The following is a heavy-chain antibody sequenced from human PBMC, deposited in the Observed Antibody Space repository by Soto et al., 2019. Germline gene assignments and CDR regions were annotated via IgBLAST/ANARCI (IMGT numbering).Heavy chain of an antibody. CDR2: VYYTGST. V-gene: IGHV4-59*01. CDR1: GDSLSTFY. CDR3: ARDRGSHYDSSGYSYYYYYYGMDV. J-gene: IGHJ6*02. D-gene: IGHD3-22*01. Sequence: SETLSLTCTVSGDSLSTFYWGWMRQSPGKELEWIGYVYYTGSTNYNPSLKSRVTRSVDTSKNQFSLKLSSVTAADTAVYYCARDRGSHYDSSGYSYYYYYYGMDVWGQGTTVTVSS.